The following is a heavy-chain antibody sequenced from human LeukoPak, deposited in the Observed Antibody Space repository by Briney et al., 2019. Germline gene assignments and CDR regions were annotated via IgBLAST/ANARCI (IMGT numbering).Heavy chain of an antibody. Sequence: PGGSLRLSCAASGFTFSNYVMNWVRQAPGKGLEWVSSISGGGGNTFYADSMKGRFTISRDNSKKTLYLQMKSLSAEDTAVYYCAKGGPSSTYFDYWGQGTLVTVSS. V-gene: IGHV3-23*01. CDR2: ISGGGGNT. CDR3: AKGGPSSTYFDY. J-gene: IGHJ4*02. D-gene: IGHD6-13*01. CDR1: GFTFSNYV.